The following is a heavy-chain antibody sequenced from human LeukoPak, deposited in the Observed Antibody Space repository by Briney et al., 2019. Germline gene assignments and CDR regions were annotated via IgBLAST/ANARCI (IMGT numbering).Heavy chain of an antibody. V-gene: IGHV4-38-2*02. CDR1: GYSISSGHY. Sequence: PSETLSLTCTVSGYSISSGHYWGWIRQPPGKGLEWIGSMYHSGSTYYNPPLKSRVTISEDTSKNQFSLKLRSVTAADTAAYYCARGPRFGELLWHWFDPWGQGTLVTVSS. J-gene: IGHJ5*02. CDR2: MYHSGST. CDR3: ARGPRFGELLWHWFDP. D-gene: IGHD3-10*01.